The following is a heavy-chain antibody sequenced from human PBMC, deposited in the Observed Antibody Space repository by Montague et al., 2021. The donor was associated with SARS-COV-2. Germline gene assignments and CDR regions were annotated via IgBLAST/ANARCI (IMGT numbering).Heavy chain of an antibody. CDR3: ARVRYYGSGTSFGMDV. CDR1: GGSFSGYY. CDR2: INHSGST. D-gene: IGHD3-10*01. J-gene: IGHJ6*02. Sequence: SETLSLTCAVYGGSFSGYYWSWIRQPPGKGLEWIGEINHSGSTNYNPSLRSRVTISADTSKNQFSLKLSSVTAADTAVYYCARVRYYGSGTSFGMDVWGQGTPVTVSS. V-gene: IGHV4-34*01.